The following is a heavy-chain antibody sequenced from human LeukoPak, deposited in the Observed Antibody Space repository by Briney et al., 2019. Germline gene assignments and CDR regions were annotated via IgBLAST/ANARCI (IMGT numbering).Heavy chain of an antibody. CDR3: AGDCSSTSCYTGLVGATGENAFDI. CDR2: IYYSGST. J-gene: IGHJ3*02. CDR1: GGSISSYY. D-gene: IGHD2-2*02. V-gene: IGHV4-59*01. Sequence: KPSETLSLTCTVSGGSISSYYWSWIRQPPGKGLEWIGYIYYSGSTNYNPSLKSRVTISVDTSKNQFSLKLSSVTAADTAVYYCAGDCSSTSCYTGLVGATGENAFDIWGQGTMVTVSS.